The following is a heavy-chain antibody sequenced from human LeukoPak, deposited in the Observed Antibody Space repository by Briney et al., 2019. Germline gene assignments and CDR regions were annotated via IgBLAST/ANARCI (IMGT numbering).Heavy chain of an antibody. J-gene: IGHJ4*02. CDR2: ISYHARDQ. D-gene: IGHD2-8*02. V-gene: IGHV3-30*04. Sequence: GGFLRLSCAASGFTFSSYAMHWVRQAPGKGLEWVTVISYHARDQFYADSVKGRFTVSRDNSKNTLYLQMNSLRAEDSAVYYCAAQPCSGGVCYLDYWGQGTLVTVSS. CDR3: AAQPCSGGVCYLDY. CDR1: GFTFSSYA.